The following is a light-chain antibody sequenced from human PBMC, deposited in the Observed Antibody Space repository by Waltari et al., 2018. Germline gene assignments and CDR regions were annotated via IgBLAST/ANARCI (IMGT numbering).Light chain of an antibody. CDR3: QQSYSIPYT. CDR2: AAS. V-gene: IGKV1-39*01. J-gene: IGKJ2*01. Sequence: DIQMAQSPSSLSASVGDRVTITCRTSQRISTFLNWYQQKPGKGPTLLIYAASSLQYGVPPRFSGSGSGTDFTLTIKSLQPEDFATYYCQQSYSIPYTFGPGTKLEIK. CDR1: QRISTF.